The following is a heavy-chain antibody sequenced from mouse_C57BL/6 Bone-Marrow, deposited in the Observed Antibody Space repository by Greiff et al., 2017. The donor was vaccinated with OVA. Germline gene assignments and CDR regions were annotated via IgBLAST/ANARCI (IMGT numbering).Heavy chain of an antibody. V-gene: IGHV5-17*01. Sequence: VQLQQSGGGLVKPGGSLKLSCAASGFTFSDYGMHWVRQAPGKGLEWVAYISSGSSTIYYADTVKGRFTISIDNAKNTLFLQMTSLRSEDTAMYYCARINYWYFDVWGTGTTVTGSS. CDR1: GFTFSDYG. J-gene: IGHJ1*03. CDR2: ISSGSSTI. CDR3: ARINYWYFDV.